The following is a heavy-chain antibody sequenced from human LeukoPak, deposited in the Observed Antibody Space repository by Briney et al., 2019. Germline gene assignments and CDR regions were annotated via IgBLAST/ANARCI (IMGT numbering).Heavy chain of an antibody. CDR3: ARRNRSSGWYRY. CDR2: IYYSGST. J-gene: IGHJ4*02. CDR1: GGSISSSSYY. Sequence: PSETLSLTCTVSGGSISSSSYYWGWIRQPPGKGLEWIGSIYYSGSTNYNPSLKSRVTISVDTSKNQFSLKLSSVTAADTAVYYCARRNRSSGWYRYWGQGTLVTVSS. V-gene: IGHV4-39*07. D-gene: IGHD6-19*01.